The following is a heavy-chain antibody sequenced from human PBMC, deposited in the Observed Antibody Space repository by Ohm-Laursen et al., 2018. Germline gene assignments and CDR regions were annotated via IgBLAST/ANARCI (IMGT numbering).Heavy chain of an antibody. CDR2: ISGSGGST. Sequence: SLRLSCTASGFTFSSYAMSWVRQAPGKGLEWVSAISGSGGSTYYADSVKGRFTISRDNSKNTLYLQMNSLRAEDTAVYYCARDYAAYTYYYDSSGYSDYWGQGTLVTVSS. V-gene: IGHV3-23*01. D-gene: IGHD3-22*01. CDR1: GFTFSSYA. J-gene: IGHJ4*02. CDR3: ARDYAAYTYYYDSSGYSDY.